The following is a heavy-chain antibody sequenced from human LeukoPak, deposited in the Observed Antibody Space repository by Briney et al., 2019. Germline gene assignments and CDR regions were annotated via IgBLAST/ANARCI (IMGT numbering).Heavy chain of an antibody. D-gene: IGHD5-24*01. CDR2: IHPHGIF. CDR3: ARGRDRSKAGDL. CDR1: GGSCDDYY. V-gene: IGHV4-34*01. Sequence: SETLSLTCDVSGGSCDDYYCSWIRQPPGKGLEWIGEIHPHGIFYYNSSLMSRVTISIDTSKSQFSLRLTSVTAADTAFYYCARGRDRSKAGDLWGQGTLVTVSS. J-gene: IGHJ5*02.